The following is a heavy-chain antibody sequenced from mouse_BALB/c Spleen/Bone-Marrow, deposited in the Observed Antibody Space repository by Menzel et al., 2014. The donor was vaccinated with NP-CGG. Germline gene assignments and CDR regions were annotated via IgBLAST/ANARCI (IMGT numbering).Heavy chain of an antibody. Sequence: VQLKQSGPELVKPGASVKISCKTSGYTFTEYTMHWVKQSHGKSLEWIGTFNPNNGGDSYNQKFKGKATLTVDKSSSTAYMELRSLTSEDSAVYYCARSAIPEDGYYVYYAMDYWGQGTSVTVSS. CDR3: ARSAIPEDGYYVYYAMDY. CDR2: FNPNNGGD. D-gene: IGHD2-3*01. V-gene: IGHV1-22*01. CDR1: GYTFTEYT. J-gene: IGHJ4*01.